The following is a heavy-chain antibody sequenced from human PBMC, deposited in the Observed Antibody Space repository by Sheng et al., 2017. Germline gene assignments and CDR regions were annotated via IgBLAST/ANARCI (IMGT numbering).Heavy chain of an antibody. V-gene: IGHV4-34*01. CDR3: ARGGYGEREADY. J-gene: IGHJ4*02. Sequence: QVQLQQWGAGLLKPSETLSLTCAVYGGSFSGYYWSWIRQPPGKGLEWIGEINHSGSTNYNPSLKSRVTISVDTSKNQFSLKLSSVTAADTAVYYCARGGYGEREADYWGQGTLVTVSS. CDR1: GGSFSGYY. CDR2: INHSGST. D-gene: IGHD4-17*01.